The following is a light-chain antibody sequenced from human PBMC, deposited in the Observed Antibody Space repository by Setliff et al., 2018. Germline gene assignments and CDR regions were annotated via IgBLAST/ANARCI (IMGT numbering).Light chain of an antibody. V-gene: IGLV2-8*01. CDR3: SSYAGSNNYV. Sequence: QSALTQPASVSGSPGQSITISCTGTSSDVGDYKYVSWYQQLPGKAPKLMIYEVSKWPSGVPDRFSGSKSGNTASLTVSGLQAEDEADYYCSSYAGSNNYVFGTGTKGTVL. CDR2: EVS. J-gene: IGLJ1*01. CDR1: SSDVGDYKY.